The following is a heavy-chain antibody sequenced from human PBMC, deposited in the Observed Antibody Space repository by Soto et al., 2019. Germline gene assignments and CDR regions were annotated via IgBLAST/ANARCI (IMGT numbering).Heavy chain of an antibody. Sequence: QITLKESGPTLVKPTQTLTLTCTFSGFSLSTNGVGVAWIRQPPGKALEWLAVIYWDDNKRYRPSLTTRLTITRDTSKNHVVLTMTNMDPVDTATYYCAHRPQALGGPSFDYWGQGTLVTVSS. CDR2: IYWDDNK. CDR1: GFSLSTNGVG. D-gene: IGHD2-15*01. CDR3: AHRPQALGGPSFDY. V-gene: IGHV2-5*06. J-gene: IGHJ4*02.